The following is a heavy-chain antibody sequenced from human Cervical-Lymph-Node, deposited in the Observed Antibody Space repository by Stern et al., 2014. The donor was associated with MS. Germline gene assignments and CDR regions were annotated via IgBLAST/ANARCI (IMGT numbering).Heavy chain of an antibody. CDR3: ARDRLNDFWSNYVPGEYYYYYGMDV. CDR1: GFTFSSYS. CDR2: ISTSSSYI. V-gene: IGHV3-21*01. Sequence: EVQLVESGGGLVKPGGSLRLSCAASGFTFSSYSMNWVRQAPGKGLEWVSSISTSSSYIYHADAVKGRFTISRDNAKNSLYLQMNSLRAEDTAVYYCARDRLNDFWSNYVPGEYYYYYGMDVWGQGTTVTVSS. J-gene: IGHJ6*02. D-gene: IGHD3-3*01.